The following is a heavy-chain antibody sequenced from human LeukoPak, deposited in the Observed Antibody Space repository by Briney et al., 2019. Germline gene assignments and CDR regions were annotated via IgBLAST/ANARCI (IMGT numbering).Heavy chain of an antibody. D-gene: IGHD3-10*01. CDR3: ARQRFYGSGSYYNGIDY. V-gene: IGHV4-39*01. CDR2: IYYSGST. J-gene: IGHJ4*02. Sequence: SETLSLTCAVYGGSFSGYYWGWIRQPPGKGLEWIGSIYYSGSTYYNPSLKSRVTISVDTSKNQFSLKLSSVTAADTAVYYCARQRFYGSGSYYNGIDYWGQGTLVTVSS. CDR1: GGSFSGYY.